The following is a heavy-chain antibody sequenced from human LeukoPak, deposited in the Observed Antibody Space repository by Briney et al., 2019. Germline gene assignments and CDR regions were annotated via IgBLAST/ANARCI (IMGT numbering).Heavy chain of an antibody. J-gene: IGHJ5*02. CDR2: IYNTGST. CDR1: GASISSESYY. CDR3: ARVMAVNPDWFDP. V-gene: IGHV4-61*02. Sequence: SETLSLTCTVSGASISSESYYWTWIRQPAGKGLEWIGRIYNTGSTKYNPSLKSRVTISIDTSKNQFSLKLNSVTAADTAVYYCARVMAVNPDWFDPWGQVTLVTVSS. D-gene: IGHD5-24*01.